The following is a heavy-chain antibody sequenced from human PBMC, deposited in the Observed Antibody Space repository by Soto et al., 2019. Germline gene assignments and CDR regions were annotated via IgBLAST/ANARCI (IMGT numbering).Heavy chain of an antibody. CDR2: INHSGST. CDR3: ARDGTVSSSSRSYGMDV. Sequence: SETLSLTCAVYGGSFSGYYWSWIRQPPGKGLEWIGEINHSGSTNYNPSLKSRVTISVDTSKNQFSLKLSSVTAADTAVYYCARDGTVSSSSRSYGMDVWGQGTTVTVSS. J-gene: IGHJ6*02. CDR1: GGSFSGYY. V-gene: IGHV4-34*01. D-gene: IGHD6-13*01.